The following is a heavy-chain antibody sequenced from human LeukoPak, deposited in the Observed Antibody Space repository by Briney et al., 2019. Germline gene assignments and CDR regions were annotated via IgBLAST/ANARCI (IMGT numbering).Heavy chain of an antibody. D-gene: IGHD6-19*01. J-gene: IGHJ1*01. CDR1: GYTFTSYY. V-gene: IGHV1-46*01. Sequence: ASVKVSCKASGYTFTSYYMYWVRQAPGQGLEWMGVINPSGGSTSYAQKFQGRVTMTRDTSTSTVYMELSSLRSEDTAVYYRARGFYSSGWYGYFQHWGQGTLVTVSS. CDR3: ARGFYSSGWYGYFQH. CDR2: INPSGGST.